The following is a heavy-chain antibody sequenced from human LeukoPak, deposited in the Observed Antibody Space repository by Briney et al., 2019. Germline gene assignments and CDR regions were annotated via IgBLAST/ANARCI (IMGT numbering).Heavy chain of an antibody. Sequence: GGSLRLSCAASGFTFSNYAMTWVRQAPGKGLEWVSTFTGSGGSTYYADSVKGRFTISRDNTKNSLSLQMNSLRAEDTALYYCARDKSYGDSEDYWGQGTLVTVSS. CDR3: ARDKSYGDSEDY. CDR1: GFTFSNYA. D-gene: IGHD4-17*01. CDR2: FTGSGGST. J-gene: IGHJ4*02. V-gene: IGHV3-23*01.